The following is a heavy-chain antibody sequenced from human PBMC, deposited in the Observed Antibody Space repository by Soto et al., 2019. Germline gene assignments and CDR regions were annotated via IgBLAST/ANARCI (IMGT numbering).Heavy chain of an antibody. D-gene: IGHD2-2*01. CDR2: IYHAGST. J-gene: IGHJ6*02. CDR1: GYSVSSGYY. V-gene: IGHV4-38-2*02. CDR3: ARYAYDYYSGLDV. Sequence: ETLSLTCTVSGYSVSSGYYWGWIRQPPGKGLEWIGNIYHAGSTYYNPSLKSRVSISIDASKNQFSLSLTSVTAADTAVYYCARYAYDYYSGLDVWGQGTTVTVSS.